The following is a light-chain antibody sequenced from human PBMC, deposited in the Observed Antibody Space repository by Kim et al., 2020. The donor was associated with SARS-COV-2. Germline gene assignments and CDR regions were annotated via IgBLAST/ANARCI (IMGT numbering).Light chain of an antibody. V-gene: IGLV2-8*01. CDR2: EVF. CDR3: SSYTGYNNPRVV. CDR1: SSDVGGYNY. Sequence: QSALTQPPSASGSPGQSVTISCTGTSSDVGGYNYVSWYQQHPGKAPKLMIYEVFKRLSGVPDRFSGSKSGNTASLTVSGLQAEDEADYYCSSYTGYNNPRVVLGGGTQLTVL. J-gene: IGLJ2*01.